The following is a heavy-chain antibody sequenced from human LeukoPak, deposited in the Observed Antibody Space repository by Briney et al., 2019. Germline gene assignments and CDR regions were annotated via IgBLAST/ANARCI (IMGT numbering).Heavy chain of an antibody. J-gene: IGHJ4*02. CDR3: AKKEAYYYGSGSDHFDY. CDR2: ISGSGGST. D-gene: IGHD3-10*01. V-gene: IGHV3-23*01. CDR1: GFTFSSYA. Sequence: GGSLRLSCAASGFTFSSYAMSWVRQAPGKGLEWVSAISGSGGSTYYADSVKGRFTISRDNSKNTLYLQMNSLRAEDTAVYYCAKKEAYYYGSGSDHFDYWGQGTLVTVSS.